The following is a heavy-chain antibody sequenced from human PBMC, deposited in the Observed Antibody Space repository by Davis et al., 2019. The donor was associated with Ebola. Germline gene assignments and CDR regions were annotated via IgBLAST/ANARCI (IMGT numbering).Heavy chain of an antibody. V-gene: IGHV4-34*01. D-gene: IGHD5-12*01. CDR3: ARRGYSGYHDY. CDR2: INHSGST. CDR1: GASFSGYY. J-gene: IGHJ4*02. Sequence: MPSETLSLTCAVYGASFSGYYWSWIRQPPGKGLEWSGEINHSGSTNYNPSLKSRATISVDTSNNQFPLKLSSVTAADTAVYYCARRGYSGYHDYWGQGTLVTVSS.